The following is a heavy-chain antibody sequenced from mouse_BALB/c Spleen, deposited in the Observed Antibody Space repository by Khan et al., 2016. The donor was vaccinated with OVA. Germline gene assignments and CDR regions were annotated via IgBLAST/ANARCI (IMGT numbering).Heavy chain of an antibody. V-gene: IGHV5-12-1*01. CDR2: ISSGGGST. D-gene: IGHD3-3*01. Sequence: EVELVESGGGLVKPGGSLKLSCAASGFAFSSYDMSWVRQTPEKRLEWVAYISSGGGSTYYPDTVKGRFTISRDNAKTILYLQMGSLKSEDTAMYYCARHSGTWFAYWGQGTLVTVSA. CDR3: ARHSGTWFAY. J-gene: IGHJ3*01. CDR1: GFAFSSYD.